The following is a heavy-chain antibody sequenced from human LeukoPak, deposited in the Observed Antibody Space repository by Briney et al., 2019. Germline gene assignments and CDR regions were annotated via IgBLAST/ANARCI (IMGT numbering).Heavy chain of an antibody. CDR3: AKGVVPAAIRGNWFDP. J-gene: IGHJ5*02. Sequence: GGSLRLSCAASGFTFNSYAMSWVRQAPGKELEWVSAISGSGGSTYYADSVKGRFTISRDNSKNTLYLQMNSLRAEDTAVYYCAKGVVPAAIRGNWFDPWGQGTLVTVSS. CDR1: GFTFNSYA. CDR2: ISGSGGST. D-gene: IGHD2-2*02. V-gene: IGHV3-23*01.